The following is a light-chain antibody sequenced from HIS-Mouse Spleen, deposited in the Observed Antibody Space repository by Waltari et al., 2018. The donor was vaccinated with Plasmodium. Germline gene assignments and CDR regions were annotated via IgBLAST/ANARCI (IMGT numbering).Light chain of an antibody. J-gene: IGKJ1*01. CDR1: QSISNY. Sequence: DIQMTQSPSSLSASVGDRVPITCRASQSISNYLNCYQQKPGKAPKFLIYAASTLQSGVPSRFSGSGSGTDFTLTISSLQPEDFATYYCQQSYSTWTFGQGTKVEIK. CDR3: QQSYSTWT. CDR2: AAS. V-gene: IGKV1-39*01.